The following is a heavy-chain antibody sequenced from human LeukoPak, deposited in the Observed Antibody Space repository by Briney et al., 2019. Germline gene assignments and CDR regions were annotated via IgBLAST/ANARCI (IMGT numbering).Heavy chain of an antibody. CDR1: GFTFSDHF. Sequence: GGSLSLSCVVSGFTFSDHFLDWVRQAPGNGLEWVGRSRNKAKSYTTEYAASVKGRFTISRDDSKNSLYLQMNSLKTEDTAVYYCVRVGSVAGSDYLDYWGQGTLVTVSS. D-gene: IGHD6-19*01. CDR2: SRNKAKSYTT. J-gene: IGHJ4*02. V-gene: IGHV3-72*01. CDR3: VRVGSVAGSDYLDY.